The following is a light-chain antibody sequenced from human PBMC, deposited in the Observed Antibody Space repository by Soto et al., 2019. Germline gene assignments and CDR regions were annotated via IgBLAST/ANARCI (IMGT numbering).Light chain of an antibody. V-gene: IGLV1-44*01. CDR2: NNI. Sequence: QSVLTQPPSVSGTPGQRVIISCTGASSNIGSSTVIWYQHLHGTAPTVLIYNNIHRPSGVPARFSGATTGTSASLAISALLSEDEAAYYCGTWDDSLIGWVFGGGTKLTVL. CDR1: SSNIGSST. CDR3: GTWDDSLIGWV. J-gene: IGLJ3*02.